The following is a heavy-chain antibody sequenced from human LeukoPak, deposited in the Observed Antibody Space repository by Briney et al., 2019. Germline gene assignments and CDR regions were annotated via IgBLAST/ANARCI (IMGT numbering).Heavy chain of an antibody. Sequence: GGPLRLSCAASGFTFSSYAMSWVRQAPGKGREWVSAISGSGGTTYYADSVKGRFTISRDNSKNTLYLQMNSLRAEDTAVYYCAKDGYDYYYYYMDVWGKGTTVTVSS. CDR1: GFTFSSYA. CDR3: AKDGYDYYYYYMDV. D-gene: IGHD1-1*01. CDR2: ISGSGGTT. J-gene: IGHJ6*03. V-gene: IGHV3-23*01.